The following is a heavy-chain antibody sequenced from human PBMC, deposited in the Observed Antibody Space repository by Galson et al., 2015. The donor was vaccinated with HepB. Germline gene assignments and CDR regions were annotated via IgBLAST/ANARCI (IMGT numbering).Heavy chain of an antibody. CDR1: GFTFSDYY. D-gene: IGHD1-26*01. Sequence: SLRLSCAASGFTFSDYYMSWIRQAPGKGLEWVANINKDGSETYYVESLKGRITISRDKAKNSLYLQMNGLRGDDTAVYYCARGGSGSYYEFTDYWGQGTLVTVSS. CDR2: INKDGSET. CDR3: ARGGSGSYYEFTDY. J-gene: IGHJ4*02. V-gene: IGHV3-7*03.